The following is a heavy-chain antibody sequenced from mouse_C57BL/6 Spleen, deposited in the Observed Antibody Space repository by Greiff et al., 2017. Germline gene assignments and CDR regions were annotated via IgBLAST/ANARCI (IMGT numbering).Heavy chain of an antibody. V-gene: IGHV1-26*01. J-gene: IGHJ2*01. CDR2: INPNNGGT. CDR1: GYTFTDYY. CDR3: ARSVHYGNYGD. D-gene: IGHD2-1*01. Sequence: VQLQQSGPELVKPGASVKISCKASGYTFTDYYMNWVKQSHGKSLEWIGDINPNNGGTSYNQKFKGKATLTVDKSSSTAYMELRSLTSEDSAVYYCARSVHYGNYGDWGQGTTLTVSS.